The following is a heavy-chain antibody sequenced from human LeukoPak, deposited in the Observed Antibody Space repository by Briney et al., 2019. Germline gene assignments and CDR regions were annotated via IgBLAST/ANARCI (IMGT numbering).Heavy chain of an antibody. V-gene: IGHV3-53*01. D-gene: IGHD6-19*01. Sequence: GGSLRLSCAVSAFTFSNYWMHWVRQAPGKGLEWVSVIYSGGSTYYADSVKGRFTISRDNSKNTLYLQMNSLRAEDTGVYYCARVSPSWYSNGDAFDIWGQGTMVTVSS. CDR1: AFTFSNYW. J-gene: IGHJ3*02. CDR2: IYSGGST. CDR3: ARVSPSWYSNGDAFDI.